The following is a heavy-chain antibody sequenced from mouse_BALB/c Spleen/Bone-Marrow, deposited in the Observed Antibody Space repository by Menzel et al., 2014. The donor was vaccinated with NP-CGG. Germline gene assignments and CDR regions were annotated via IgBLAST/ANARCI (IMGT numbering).Heavy chain of an antibody. Sequence: EVQLQQSGGGLVKPGGSLKLSCAASGFTFSDYYMFWVRRTPEKRLEWVATISDGVSYAYYPDSVKGRFTISRDNARNNLYLRMSSLKSEDTAMYYCARAPPYDFYAMDYWGQGTSVTVSS. CDR3: ARAPPYDFYAMDY. CDR2: ISDGVSYA. V-gene: IGHV5-4*02. CDR1: GFTFSDYY. D-gene: IGHD2-13*01. J-gene: IGHJ4*01.